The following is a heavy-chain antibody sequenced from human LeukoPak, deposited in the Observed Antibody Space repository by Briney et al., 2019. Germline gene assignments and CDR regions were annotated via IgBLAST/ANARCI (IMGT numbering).Heavy chain of an antibody. CDR1: GFTFSSYW. CDR2: IKKDGSEK. V-gene: IGHV3-7*01. CDR3: ARHLSGVTGYTYGRGIDY. J-gene: IGHJ4*02. Sequence: GGPLRLSCAASGFTFSSYWMSWVRQAPGKGLEWVANIKKDGSEKFYVDSVRGRFTISRDNAKTSLYLQMISLRAEDTAVYYCARHLSGVTGYTYGRGIDYWGQGTLVSVSS. D-gene: IGHD5-18*01.